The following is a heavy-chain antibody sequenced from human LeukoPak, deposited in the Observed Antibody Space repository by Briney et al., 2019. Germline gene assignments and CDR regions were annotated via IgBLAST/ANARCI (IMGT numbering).Heavy chain of an antibody. D-gene: IGHD5-24*01. V-gene: IGHV4-59*01. CDR1: GGSISSYY. Sequence: SETLSLTCTVSGGSISSYYWSWIRQPPGKGLGWIGYIYYSGSTNYNPSLKSRVTISVDASKNQFSLKLSSVTAADTAVYYCARERWLQRRNWFDPWGQGTLVTVSS. CDR2: IYYSGST. J-gene: IGHJ5*02. CDR3: ARERWLQRRNWFDP.